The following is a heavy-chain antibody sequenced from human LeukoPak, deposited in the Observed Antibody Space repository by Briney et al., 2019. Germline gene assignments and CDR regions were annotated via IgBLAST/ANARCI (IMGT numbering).Heavy chain of an antibody. CDR1: GFTFSSYW. CDR3: ARDPVVTIFDQ. Sequence: HPGGSLRLSCAASGFTFSSYWIHWVRQAPGKGLVWVSRINSDGSSTSYADAVKGQFTISRDNAKNMLYLQMNSLRAEDTGVYYCARDPVVTIFDQWGQGTLVTVSS. V-gene: IGHV3-74*01. CDR2: INSDGSST. D-gene: IGHD3-22*01. J-gene: IGHJ4*02.